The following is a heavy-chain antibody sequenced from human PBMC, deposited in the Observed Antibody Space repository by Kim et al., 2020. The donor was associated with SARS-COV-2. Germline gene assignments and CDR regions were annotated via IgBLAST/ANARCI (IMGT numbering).Heavy chain of an antibody. CDR2: ISYDGSNK. Sequence: GGSLRLSCAASGFTFSSYAMHWVRQAPGKGLEWVAVISYDGSNKYYADSVKGRFTISRDNSKNTLYLQMNSLRAEDTAVYYCARGGTSSSWYRGYFDYWGQGTLVTVSS. D-gene: IGHD6-13*01. J-gene: IGHJ4*02. V-gene: IGHV3-30-3*01. CDR3: ARGGTSSSWYRGYFDY. CDR1: GFTFSSYA.